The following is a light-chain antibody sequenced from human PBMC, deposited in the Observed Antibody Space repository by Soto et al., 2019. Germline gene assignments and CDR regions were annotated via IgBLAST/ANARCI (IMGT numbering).Light chain of an antibody. Sequence: HSVLTQSPSVSGAPGQGVTISCTGSSSNIGAGYDVHWYQQLPGTAPKLLIFGNNNRPPGVPDRFSGSKSGTSASLAITGLQAEDEADYYCQSYDSSLSGVIFGGGTQLTVL. J-gene: IGLJ2*01. V-gene: IGLV1-40*01. CDR3: QSYDSSLSGVI. CDR2: GNN. CDR1: SSNIGAGYD.